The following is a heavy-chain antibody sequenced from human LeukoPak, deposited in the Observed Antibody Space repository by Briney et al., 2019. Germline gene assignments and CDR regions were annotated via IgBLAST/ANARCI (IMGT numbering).Heavy chain of an antibody. Sequence: SETLSITCTVSGGSISSGDYYWSWIRQPPGKGLEWIGYIYYSGSTYYNPSLKSRVTISVDTSKNQFSLKLSSVTAADTAVYYCARAITMVRGAIGFDYWGQGTLVTVSS. J-gene: IGHJ4*02. D-gene: IGHD3-10*01. CDR2: IYYSGST. CDR3: ARAITMVRGAIGFDY. V-gene: IGHV4-30-4*01. CDR1: GGSISSGDYY.